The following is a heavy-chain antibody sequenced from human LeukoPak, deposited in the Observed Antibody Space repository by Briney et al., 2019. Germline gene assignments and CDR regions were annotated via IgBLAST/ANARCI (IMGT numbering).Heavy chain of an antibody. Sequence: SGTLSLTCAVSGGSISSSNWWSWVRQPPGKGLEWIGYIYYSGSTYYNPSLKSRVTISVDTSKNQFSLKLSSVTAADTAVYYCARFVLEATFDYWGQGTLVTVSS. V-gene: IGHV4-4*02. CDR3: ARFVLEATFDY. J-gene: IGHJ4*02. D-gene: IGHD1-26*01. CDR2: IYYSGST. CDR1: GGSISSSNW.